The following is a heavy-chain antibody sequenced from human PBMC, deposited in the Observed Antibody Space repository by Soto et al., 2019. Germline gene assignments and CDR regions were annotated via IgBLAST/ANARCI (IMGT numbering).Heavy chain of an antibody. CDR1: GFTFSSYS. J-gene: IGHJ4*02. Sequence: GGSLRLSCAASGFTFSSYSMNWVRQAPGKGLEWVSSISSSSSYIYYADSVKGRFTISRDNAKNSLYLQMNSLRAEDTAVYYCARDTLSILGYCSSTSCPIRNDYWGQGTLVTVSS. V-gene: IGHV3-21*01. CDR2: ISSSSSYI. CDR3: ARDTLSILGYCSSTSCPIRNDY. D-gene: IGHD2-2*01.